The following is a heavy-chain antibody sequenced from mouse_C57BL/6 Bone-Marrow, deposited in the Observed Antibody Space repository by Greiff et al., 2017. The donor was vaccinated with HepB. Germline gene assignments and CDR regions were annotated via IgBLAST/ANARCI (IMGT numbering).Heavy chain of an antibody. CDR1: GYTFTSYW. V-gene: IGHV1-5*01. CDR2: IYPGNSDT. J-gene: IGHJ1*03. D-gene: IGHD1-1*01. Sequence: EVQLQQSGTVLARPGASVKMSCKTSGYTFTSYWMHWVKQRPGQGLEWIGAIYPGNSDTSYNQKFKGKAKLTAVTSASTAYMELSSLTNEDSAVCYGTRSSYVWDFDVWGTGTTVTVSS. CDR3: TRSSYVWDFDV.